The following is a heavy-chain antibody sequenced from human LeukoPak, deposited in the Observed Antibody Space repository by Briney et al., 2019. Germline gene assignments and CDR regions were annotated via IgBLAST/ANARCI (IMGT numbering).Heavy chain of an antibody. Sequence: GGSLRLSCAASGFTFGSYGMHWVRQAPGKGLEWVAFIRYDGSNKYYADSVKGRFTISRDNSKNTLYLQMNSLRAEDTAVYYCARDDSSWLAFDIWGQGTMVTVSS. J-gene: IGHJ3*02. CDR2: IRYDGSNK. CDR1: GFTFGSYG. V-gene: IGHV3-30*02. CDR3: ARDDSSWLAFDI. D-gene: IGHD6-13*01.